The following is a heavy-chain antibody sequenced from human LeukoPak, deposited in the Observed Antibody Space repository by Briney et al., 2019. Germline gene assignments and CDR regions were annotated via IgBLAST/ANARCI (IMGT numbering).Heavy chain of an antibody. D-gene: IGHD5-24*01. CDR2: IYYSGST. Sequence: SETLSLTCTVSGGSISSSSYYWGWIRQPPGKGLEWIGSIYYSGSTYYNPSLKSRVTISVDTSKNQFSLKLSSVTAADTAVYYCAVEMATIGWGQGTLVTVSS. J-gene: IGHJ4*02. V-gene: IGHV4-39*01. CDR1: GGSISSSSYY. CDR3: AVEMATIG.